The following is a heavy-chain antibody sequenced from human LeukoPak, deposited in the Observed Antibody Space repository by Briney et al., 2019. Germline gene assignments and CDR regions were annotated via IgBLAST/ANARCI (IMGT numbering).Heavy chain of an antibody. J-gene: IGHJ5*02. V-gene: IGHV4-34*01. CDR1: GGSFSGYY. Sequence: SETLSLTCAVYGGSFSGYYWSWIRQPPGKGLEWIGEINHSGSTNYNPSLKSRVTISVDTSKNQFSLKLSSVTAADTAVYYCALEGPYYDILTGFSGWFDPWGQGTLVTVSS. D-gene: IGHD3-9*01. CDR2: INHSGST. CDR3: ALEGPYYDILTGFSGWFDP.